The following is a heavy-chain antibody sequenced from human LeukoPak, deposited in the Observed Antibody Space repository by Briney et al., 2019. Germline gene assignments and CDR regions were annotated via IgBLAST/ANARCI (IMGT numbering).Heavy chain of an antibody. CDR2: IYYSGST. CDR3: ARGATQWLVAGWFDP. J-gene: IGHJ5*02. V-gene: IGHV4-39*07. D-gene: IGHD6-19*01. Sequence: SETLSLTCTVSGGSISSSSYYWGWIRQPPGKGLEWIGSIYYSGSTYYNPSLKSRVTISVDTSKNQFSLKLSSVTAADTAVYYCARGATQWLVAGWFDPWGQGTLVTVSS. CDR1: GGSISSSSYY.